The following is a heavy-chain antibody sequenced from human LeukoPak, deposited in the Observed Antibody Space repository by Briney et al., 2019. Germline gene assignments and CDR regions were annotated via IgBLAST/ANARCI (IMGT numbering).Heavy chain of an antibody. J-gene: IGHJ4*02. CDR2: ISYDGSNE. CDR1: GFTFSSYA. V-gene: IGHV3-30-3*02. D-gene: IGHD4-17*01. CDR3: GKVGATTVNY. Sequence: PGGSLRLSCAASGFTFSSYAMHWVRQAPGKGLEWVAFISYDGSNEYFADSVKGRFTISTDSSKNTLYLQMNSLRTEDTAVYYCGKVGATTVNYWGQGTLVTVSS.